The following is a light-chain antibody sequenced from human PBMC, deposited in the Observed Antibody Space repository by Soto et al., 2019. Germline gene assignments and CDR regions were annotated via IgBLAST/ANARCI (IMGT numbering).Light chain of an antibody. Sequence: ESMLTQSPGTLSLSPGERATLSCRASQSVSTRYFAWYQQKPGQAPRLLIYGASIRATGIPDRFSCSGSGTDFTLTISRLEPEDFAVYYCHQFGSSPPAFTFGQGTKLEI. CDR1: QSVSTRY. V-gene: IGKV3-20*01. J-gene: IGKJ2*01. CDR2: GAS. CDR3: HQFGSSPPAFT.